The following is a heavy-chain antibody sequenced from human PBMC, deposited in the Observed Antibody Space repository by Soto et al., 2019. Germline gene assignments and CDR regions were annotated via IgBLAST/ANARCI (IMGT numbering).Heavy chain of an antibody. CDR3: AKGIMVERYSSSWYYYYYGMDV. D-gene: IGHD6-13*01. V-gene: IGHV3-23*01. CDR1: GFTFSSYA. Sequence: PGGSLRLSCAASGFTFSSYAMSWVRQAPGKGLEWVSAISGSGGSTYYADSVKGRFTISRDNSKNTLYLQMNSLRAEDTAVYYCAKGIMVERYSSSWYYYYYGMDVWGQGTTVTVSS. CDR2: ISGSGGST. J-gene: IGHJ6*02.